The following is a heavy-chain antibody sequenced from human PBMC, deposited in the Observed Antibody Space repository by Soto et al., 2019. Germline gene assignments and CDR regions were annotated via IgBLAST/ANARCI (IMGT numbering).Heavy chain of an antibody. J-gene: IGHJ5*02. CDR1: GFTVSSNY. CDR2: IYSGGST. Sequence: GGSLRLSCAASGFTVSSNYMSWVRQAPGKGLEWVSVIYSGGSTYYADSVKGRFTISRDNSKNTLYLQMNSLRAEDTAVYYCAKVSRKVLLWFGAPDPWGQGTLVTVSS. V-gene: IGHV3-53*01. D-gene: IGHD3-10*01. CDR3: AKVSRKVLLWFGAPDP.